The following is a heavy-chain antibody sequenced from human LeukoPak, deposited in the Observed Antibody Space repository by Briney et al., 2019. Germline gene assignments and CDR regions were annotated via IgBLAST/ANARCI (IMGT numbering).Heavy chain of an antibody. CDR2: INPSGSST. CDR1: GYTFTSHY. D-gene: IGHD3-16*02. J-gene: IGHJ5*02. V-gene: IGHV1-46*01. Sequence: ASVKVSCKASGYTFTSHYMHWVRQAPGQGLEWMGLINPSGSSTLYAQKFQGRVTMTRDMSTTTDYMELSSLKSEDTAVYYCARDNSVGDIAWWFDPWGQGTLVTVSS. CDR3: ARDNSVGDIAWWFDP.